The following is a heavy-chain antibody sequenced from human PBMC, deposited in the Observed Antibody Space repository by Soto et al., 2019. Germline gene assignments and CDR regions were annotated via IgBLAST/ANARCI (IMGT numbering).Heavy chain of an antibody. V-gene: IGHV1-2*02. CDR3: ASVGGDWSYFDS. J-gene: IGHJ4*02. Sequence: GASVKVSCKASGYTFSDYYIHWVRQAPGQGLEWMGWILPNSGATNYAQKFQGRVTVTRDTSITTAYMELSRLTSDDTAVYYCASVGGDWSYFDSWGQGTMVTVS. CDR2: ILPNSGAT. CDR1: GYTFSDYY. D-gene: IGHD3-9*01.